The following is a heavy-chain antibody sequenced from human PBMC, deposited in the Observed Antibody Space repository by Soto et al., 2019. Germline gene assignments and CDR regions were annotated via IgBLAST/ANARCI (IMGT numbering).Heavy chain of an antibody. Sequence: ASVKVSCKASGYTFTSYGISWVRQAPGQGLEWMGWISAYNGNTNYAQKLQGRVTMTTDTSTSTAYMELRSLRSDDTAVYYCARGVPNYDILTGYLYYFDYWGQGTLVTVSS. CDR3: ARGVPNYDILTGYLYYFDY. J-gene: IGHJ4*02. CDR1: GYTFTSYG. D-gene: IGHD3-9*01. V-gene: IGHV1-18*01. CDR2: ISAYNGNT.